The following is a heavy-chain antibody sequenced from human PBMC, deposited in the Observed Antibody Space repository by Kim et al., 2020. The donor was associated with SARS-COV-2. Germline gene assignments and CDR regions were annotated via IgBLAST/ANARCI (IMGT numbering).Heavy chain of an antibody. Sequence: GGSLRLSCAASGFTFSSYGMHWVRQAPGKGLEWVAVIWYDGSNKYYADSVKGRFTISRDNSKNTLYLQMNSLRAEDTAVYYCARDCTTSMVRGVIITPPDYWGQGTLVTVSS. CDR3: ARDCTTSMVRGVIITPPDY. J-gene: IGHJ4*02. D-gene: IGHD3-10*01. CDR2: IWYDGSNK. V-gene: IGHV3-33*01. CDR1: GFTFSSYG.